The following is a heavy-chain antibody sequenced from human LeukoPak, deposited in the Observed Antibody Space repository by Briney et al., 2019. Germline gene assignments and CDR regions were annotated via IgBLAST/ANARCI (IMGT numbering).Heavy chain of an antibody. CDR1: GFTFSSYW. J-gene: IGHJ3*02. Sequence: RGSLRLSCAASGFTFSSYWMHWVRQAPGKGLEWVSVIYSGGSTYYADSVKGRFTISRDNSKNTLYLQMNSLRAEDTAVYYCAREGRWLQGAFDIWGQGTMVTVSS. CDR2: IYSGGST. V-gene: IGHV3-53*01. D-gene: IGHD5-24*01. CDR3: AREGRWLQGAFDI.